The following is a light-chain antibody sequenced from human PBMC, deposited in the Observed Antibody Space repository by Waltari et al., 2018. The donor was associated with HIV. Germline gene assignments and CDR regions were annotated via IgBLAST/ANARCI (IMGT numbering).Light chain of an antibody. J-gene: IGLJ3*02. CDR2: YNT. CDR1: DIGAKS. V-gene: IGLV3-21*04. CDR3: HVWDGSDYVSGV. Sequence: SYVLTQPPSVSVAPGKTATITCGGNDIGAKSVHWYQQKPGQAPVLVIYYNTDRPSGIPERFSGSNSGNTATLTIGRAEAGDEADYYCHVWDGSDYVSGVFGGGTKVTVL.